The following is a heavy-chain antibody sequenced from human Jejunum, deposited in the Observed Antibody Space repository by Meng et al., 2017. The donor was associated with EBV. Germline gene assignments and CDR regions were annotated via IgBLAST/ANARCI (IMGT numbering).Heavy chain of an antibody. Sequence: GQLVGFGGDLIQPGGSLRLFCAASGFSVKNNYMSWVRQAPGKGLEWVSVIYSGGNTYYADSVKGRFTISRDDSKNTVFLQMNSLRAEDTAVYYCARGGEPDYWGQGTLVTVSS. J-gene: IGHJ4*02. CDR1: GFSVKNNY. CDR3: ARGGEPDY. V-gene: IGHV3-53*01. D-gene: IGHD3-10*01. CDR2: IYSGGNT.